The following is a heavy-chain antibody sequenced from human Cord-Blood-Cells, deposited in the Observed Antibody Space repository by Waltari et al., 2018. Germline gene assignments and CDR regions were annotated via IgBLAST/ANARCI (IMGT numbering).Heavy chain of an antibody. CDR1: GFTFSRYA. D-gene: IGHD3-10*01. CDR3: ALTMVRGVIVY. J-gene: IGHJ4*02. V-gene: IGHV3-23*01. Sequence: EVQLLESGGGLVQPGGSLRLSFAASGFTFSRYAMSRVRQSPGKGLEWVSAIRGSGGSTYYADSVKGRFTISRDNSKNTLYLQMNSLRAEDTAVYYCALTMVRGVIVYWGQGTLVTVSS. CDR2: IRGSGGST.